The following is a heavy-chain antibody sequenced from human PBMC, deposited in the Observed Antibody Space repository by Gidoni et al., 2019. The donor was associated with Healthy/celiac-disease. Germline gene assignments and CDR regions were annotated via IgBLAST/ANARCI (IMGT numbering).Heavy chain of an antibody. Sequence: EVQLLESGGGLVQPGGSLRLSCAASGFTFSSYAMSWFRQAPGKGLGWVSAISGSGGSTYYADSVKGRFTISRDNSKNTLYLQMNSLRAEDTAVYYCAKDGPSWNSGSYFGYWGQGTLVTVSS. CDR2: ISGSGGST. D-gene: IGHD1-26*01. J-gene: IGHJ4*02. CDR1: GFTFSSYA. V-gene: IGHV3-23*01. CDR3: AKDGPSWNSGSYFGY.